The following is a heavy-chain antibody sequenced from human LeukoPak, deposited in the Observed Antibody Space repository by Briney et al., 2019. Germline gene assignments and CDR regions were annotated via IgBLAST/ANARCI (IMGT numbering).Heavy chain of an antibody. J-gene: IGHJ4*02. D-gene: IGHD2-2*01. CDR3: AKDLVVVPAAITTTPHLTYFDY. CDR2: ISGSGGST. Sequence: SGGSLRLSCAASGFTFCSYAMSWVRQAPGKGLEWVSAISGSGGSTYYADSVEGRFTISRDNSKNTLYLQMNSLRAEDTAVYYCAKDLVVVPAAITTTPHLTYFDYWGQGTLVTVSS. V-gene: IGHV3-23*01. CDR1: GFTFCSYA.